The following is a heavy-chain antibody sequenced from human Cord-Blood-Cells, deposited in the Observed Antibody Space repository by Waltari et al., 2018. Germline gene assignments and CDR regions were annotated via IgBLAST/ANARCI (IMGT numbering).Heavy chain of an antibody. J-gene: IGHJ5*02. CDR2: IYYSGST. CDR3: ARGRIFGVVIEGWFDP. Sequence: QLQLQESGPGLVKPSETLSLTCTVSGGSISSSSYYWGWIRQPPGKGLEWIGSIYYSGSTHYNPSLKTRVTISVDTSKNQFSLKLSSVTAADAAVYYCARGRIFGVVIEGWFDPWGQGTLVTVSS. D-gene: IGHD3-3*01. V-gene: IGHV4-39*01. CDR1: GGSISSSSYY.